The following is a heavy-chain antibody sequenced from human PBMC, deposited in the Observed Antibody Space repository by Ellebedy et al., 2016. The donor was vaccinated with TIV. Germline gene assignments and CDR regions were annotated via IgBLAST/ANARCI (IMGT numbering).Heavy chain of an antibody. CDR3: ARDGTVTTPTYFDY. J-gene: IGHJ4*02. CDR2: ISYDGSNK. Sequence: GGSLRLSCAASGFTFSSYAMLWVRQAPGKGLEWVAVISYDGSNKYYADSVQGRFTISRDNSKNTLYLQMNSLRVEDTAVYYCARDGTVTTPTYFDYWGQGTLVTVSS. V-gene: IGHV3-30*14. D-gene: IGHD4-11*01. CDR1: GFTFSSYA.